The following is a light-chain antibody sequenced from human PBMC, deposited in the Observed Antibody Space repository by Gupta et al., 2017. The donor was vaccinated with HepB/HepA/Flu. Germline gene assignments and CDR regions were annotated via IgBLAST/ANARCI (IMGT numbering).Light chain of an antibody. CDR3: SSYTSSSTLV. V-gene: IGLV2-18*02. Sequence: QSALTQPPSESGSPGQSVTISCTGTSSDVGSYNRVSWYQQPPGTAPKVIIYEVSNRPSGVPDRFSGSKSGNTASLTISGLQAEDEADYYCSSYTSSSTLVFGGGTKLTVL. J-gene: IGLJ2*01. CDR2: EVS. CDR1: SSDVGSYNR.